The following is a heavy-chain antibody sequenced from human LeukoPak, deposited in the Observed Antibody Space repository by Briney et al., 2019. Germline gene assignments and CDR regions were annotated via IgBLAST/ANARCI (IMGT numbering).Heavy chain of an antibody. V-gene: IGHV4-31*03. J-gene: IGHJ5*02. CDR3: ARVLLTIYDYGDPNSNWFDP. D-gene: IGHD4-17*01. CDR1: GGSTSSGGYY. Sequence: PSETLSLTCTVSGGSTSSGGYYWSWIRQHPGKGLEWIGYIYYSGSTYYNPSLKSRVTISVDTSKNQFSLKLSSVTAADTAVYYCARVLLTIYDYGDPNSNWFDPWGQGTLVTVSS. CDR2: IYYSGST.